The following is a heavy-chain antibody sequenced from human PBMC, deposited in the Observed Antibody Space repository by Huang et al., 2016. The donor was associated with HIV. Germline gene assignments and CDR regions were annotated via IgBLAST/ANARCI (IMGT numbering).Heavy chain of an antibody. Sequence: EVQLVESGGVVVQPGGSLRLSCAASGFTFDAYSMHWVRQPPGKGLEWVSLNNWDGGTTYYADFVKGRFTISRDNSKNSLYLQMNSLRTEDTALYYCAKASARSYDFWSGYYKGHFDYWGQGTLVTVSS. V-gene: IGHV3-43*01. CDR2: NNWDGGTT. CDR3: AKASARSYDFWSGYYKGHFDY. D-gene: IGHD3-3*01. CDR1: GFTFDAYS. J-gene: IGHJ4*02.